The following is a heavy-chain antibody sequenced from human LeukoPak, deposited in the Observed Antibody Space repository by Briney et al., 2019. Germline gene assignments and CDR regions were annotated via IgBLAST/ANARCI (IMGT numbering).Heavy chain of an antibody. CDR3: ARDSYYGSGSYFDY. Sequence: SETLSLTCTVSGGSISSGGYYWSWIRQHPGKGLEWIGYIYYSGSTYYNPSLKSRVTISVDTSKSQFSLKLSSVTAADTAVYYCARDSYYGSGSYFDYWGQGTLVTVSS. CDR2: IYYSGST. V-gene: IGHV4-31*03. CDR1: GGSISSGGYY. D-gene: IGHD3-10*01. J-gene: IGHJ4*02.